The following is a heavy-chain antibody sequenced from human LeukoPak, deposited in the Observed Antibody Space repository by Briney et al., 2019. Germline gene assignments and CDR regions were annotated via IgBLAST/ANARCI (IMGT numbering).Heavy chain of an antibody. CDR1: GGSISSSYYY. Sequence: PSETLSLTCTVSGGSISSSYYYWGWIRQPPGKGLEWIGSIYYSGSTNYNPSLKSRVTISVDTSKNQFSLKLSSVTAADTAVYYCARVGPESGSYLLYYFDYWGQGTLVTVSS. J-gene: IGHJ4*02. V-gene: IGHV4-39*07. D-gene: IGHD1-26*01. CDR2: IYYSGST. CDR3: ARVGPESGSYLLYYFDY.